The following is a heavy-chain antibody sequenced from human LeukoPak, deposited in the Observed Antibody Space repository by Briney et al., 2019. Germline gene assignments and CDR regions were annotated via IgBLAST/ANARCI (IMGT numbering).Heavy chain of an antibody. J-gene: IGHJ6*02. V-gene: IGHV4-39*01. CDR1: GSSISSSSYY. CDR3: ARHARRYYYYYGMDV. CDR2: IYYSGST. Sequence: SETLSLTCTVSGSSISSSSYYWGWIRQPPGKGLEWIGSIYYSGSTYYNPSLKSRVTISVDTSKNQFSLKLSSVTAADTAVYYCARHARRYYYYYGMDVWGQGTTVTVSS.